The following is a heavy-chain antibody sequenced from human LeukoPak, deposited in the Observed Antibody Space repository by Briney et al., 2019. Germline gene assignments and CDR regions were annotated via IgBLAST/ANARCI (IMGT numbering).Heavy chain of an antibody. CDR2: IYFSGST. Sequence: PSETLSLTCTVSGDSISSYYWSWLRQPPGKGLEGLGYIYFSGSTNYNPSLKSRVTISVDTSKNQFSLTAADTAVYYCARMTSSGWYAAGYYFDYWGQGTLVTVSS. J-gene: IGHJ4*02. V-gene: IGHV4-59*01. CDR1: GDSISSYY. D-gene: IGHD6-19*01. CDR3: ARMTSSGWYAAGYYFDY.